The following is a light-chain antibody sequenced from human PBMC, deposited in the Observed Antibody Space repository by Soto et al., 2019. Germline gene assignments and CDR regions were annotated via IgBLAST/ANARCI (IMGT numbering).Light chain of an antibody. CDR3: QRYSSYPLT. J-gene: IGKJ4*01. CDR1: QSISSW. V-gene: IGKV1-5*03. CDR2: KAS. Sequence: DIQMTQSPSTLSASVGDRVTITCRASQSISSWLAWYQQKPGKAPKLLIYKASSLESGVPSRFTGSVSGTEFTLSLSSLQPDDCAKYHCQRYSSYPLTFGGGTKVEI.